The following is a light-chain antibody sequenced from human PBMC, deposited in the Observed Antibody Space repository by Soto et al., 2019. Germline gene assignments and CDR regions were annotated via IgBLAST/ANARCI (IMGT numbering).Light chain of an antibody. CDR3: QQYDTSYFT. J-gene: IGKJ3*01. CDR1: HNITSKS. Sequence: EIVLTQTPGTLSLSPGERATLTCQTGHNITSKSLAWYQQKPGQAPRLLIYDTSSRAADVPDRFTGAGSGTDFTLTVNRLEPEVFAVYYCQQYDTSYFTFGPGTRVD. V-gene: IGKV3-20*01. CDR2: DTS.